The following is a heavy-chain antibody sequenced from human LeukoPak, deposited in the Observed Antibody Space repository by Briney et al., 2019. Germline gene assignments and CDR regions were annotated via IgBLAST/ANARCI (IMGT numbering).Heavy chain of an antibody. J-gene: IGHJ4*02. D-gene: IGHD6-19*01. V-gene: IGHV3-74*01. Sequence: GGSLRLSCAASGFPFSTYWMHWVRQAPGKGLVWVSRIKNDGSTTSYADSVKGRFTISRDNAKNTLYLQMNSLRAEDTAVFYCARVGAVAGTLDYWGQGTLVTVSS. CDR1: GFPFSTYW. CDR2: IKNDGSTT. CDR3: ARVGAVAGTLDY.